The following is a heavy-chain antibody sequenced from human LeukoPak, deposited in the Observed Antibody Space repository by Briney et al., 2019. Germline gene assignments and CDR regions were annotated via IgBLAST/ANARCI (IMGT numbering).Heavy chain of an antibody. CDR3: AKVANGGGCYDY. V-gene: IGHV3-30*18. J-gene: IGHJ4*02. Sequence: GGSLRLSCAASGFTFSSYGMHWVRQAPGKGLEWVAVISYDGSNKYYADSVKGRFTISRDNSKNTLYLQMNSLRAEDTAVYYCAKVANGGGCYDYWGQGTLVTVSS. CDR1: GFTFSSYG. D-gene: IGHD2-15*01. CDR2: ISYDGSNK.